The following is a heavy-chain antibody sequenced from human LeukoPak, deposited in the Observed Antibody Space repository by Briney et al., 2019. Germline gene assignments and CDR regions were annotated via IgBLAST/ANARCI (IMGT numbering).Heavy chain of an antibody. Sequence: GGSLRLSCAASGFTFSSYSMNWVRQAPGKGLEWVSSISSSSSYIYYADSVKGRFTISRDNAKNSLYLQMNSLRAEATAVYYCARLPSSGYYSGNYWGQGTLVTVSS. CDR1: GFTFSSYS. V-gene: IGHV3-21*01. D-gene: IGHD3-22*01. CDR2: ISSSSSYI. CDR3: ARLPSSGYYSGNY. J-gene: IGHJ4*02.